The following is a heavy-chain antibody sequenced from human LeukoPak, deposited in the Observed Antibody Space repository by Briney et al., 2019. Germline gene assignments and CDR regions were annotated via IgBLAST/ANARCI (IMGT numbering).Heavy chain of an antibody. Sequence: PGGSLRLSCAASGFTFSSYAMSWVRQAPGKGLEWVSAISGSGGSTYYADSVKGRFTISRDNSKNTLYLQMNSLRAEDTAVYYCAKCPYYDFWSCYPYYFDYWGQGTLVTVSS. CDR2: ISGSGGST. V-gene: IGHV3-23*01. D-gene: IGHD3-3*01. CDR3: AKCPYYDFWSCYPYYFDY. J-gene: IGHJ4*02. CDR1: GFTFSSYA.